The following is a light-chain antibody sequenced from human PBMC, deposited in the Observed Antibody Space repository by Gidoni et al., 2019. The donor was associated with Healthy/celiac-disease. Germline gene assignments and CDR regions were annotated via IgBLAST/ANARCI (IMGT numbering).Light chain of an antibody. CDR1: QSVSSSY. Sequence: EIVLTQSPGTLSLSPGERATLSCRASQSVSSSYLAWYQQKPGQAPRLLIYGASSRATGIPDRFSGSGSGTDFTLTISRLEPEDFAVYYCQQSLTFGPXTKVDIK. CDR3: QQSLT. CDR2: GAS. V-gene: IGKV3-20*01. J-gene: IGKJ3*01.